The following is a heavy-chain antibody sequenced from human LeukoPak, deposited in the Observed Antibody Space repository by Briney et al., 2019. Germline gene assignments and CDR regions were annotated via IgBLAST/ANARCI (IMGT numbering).Heavy chain of an antibody. V-gene: IGHV4-4*02. J-gene: IGHJ4*02. Sequence: PSDTLSLTCAVSGDSITSHNWWSWARQSPGKGVEWSGEICHSGTTNYSPALKSRVNISVDKYKNQLSLRLNSVTAADTAVYFCASCLFDYYYFDQWGQGTLVTVSS. CDR2: ICHSGTT. CDR1: GDSITSHNW. CDR3: ASCLFDYYYFDQ. D-gene: IGHD3-10*01.